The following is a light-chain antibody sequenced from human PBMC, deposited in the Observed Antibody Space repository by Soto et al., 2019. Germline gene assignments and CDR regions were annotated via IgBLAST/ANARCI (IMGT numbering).Light chain of an antibody. CDR1: SSDVGGYNY. Sequence: QSALTQPASVSGSPGQSITISCTGTSSDVGGYNYVSWYQQHPGKAPKLMIYDVSNRPSGVSNRFSGSKSGNTASLTISGLQAEDEADYYCSSYTSSSTLCYVVGTGTKLTVL. CDR2: DVS. J-gene: IGLJ1*01. V-gene: IGLV2-14*01. CDR3: SSYTSSSTLCYV.